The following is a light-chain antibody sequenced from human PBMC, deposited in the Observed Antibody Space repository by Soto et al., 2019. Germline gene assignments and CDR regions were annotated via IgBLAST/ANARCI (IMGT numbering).Light chain of an antibody. J-gene: IGKJ3*01. V-gene: IGKV3-20*01. CDR2: GAS. Sequence: EIVLTQSPGTLSLSPGERATLSCRASQSVSSSYLAWYQQKPGQAPRLVIYGASSRATGIPDRFSGSGSGTDFTLTISRLEPEDFAVYYCQQYGSSPVTLGPGTKVDIK. CDR1: QSVSSSY. CDR3: QQYGSSPVT.